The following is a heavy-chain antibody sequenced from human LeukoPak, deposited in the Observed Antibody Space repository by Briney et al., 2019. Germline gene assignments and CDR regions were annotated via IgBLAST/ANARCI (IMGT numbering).Heavy chain of an antibody. Sequence: PGGSLRLSCAASGLTFSSYWMHWVRQAPGKGLIWVSRINSDGSITSYVDSVKGRFTISRDNAKNTLYLEMNSLRAEDTAVYFCARDWRYCTSSSCPQPFDYWGQGTLVTASS. D-gene: IGHD2-2*01. J-gene: IGHJ4*02. CDR1: GLTFSSYW. CDR3: ARDWRYCTSSSCPQPFDY. V-gene: IGHV3-74*01. CDR2: INSDGSIT.